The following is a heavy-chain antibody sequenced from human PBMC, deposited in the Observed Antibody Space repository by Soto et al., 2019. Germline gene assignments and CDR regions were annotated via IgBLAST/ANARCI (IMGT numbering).Heavy chain of an antibody. Sequence: QVHLVQSGAEVKKPGASVKVSCQASGYAFTTYGITWVRQAPGQGLEWMGWISAHNGNTNYAQKLQGRVTVTRDTSTSTAYMELRSLRSDDTAVYYCARWRYGDYWGQGALFTVSS. D-gene: IGHD1-1*01. CDR3: ARWRYGDY. CDR2: ISAHNGNT. V-gene: IGHV1-18*01. CDR1: GYAFTTYG. J-gene: IGHJ4*02.